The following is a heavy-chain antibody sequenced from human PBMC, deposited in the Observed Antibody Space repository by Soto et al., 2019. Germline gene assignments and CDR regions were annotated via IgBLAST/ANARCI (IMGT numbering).Heavy chain of an antibody. V-gene: IGHV4-39*01. Sequence: SETLSLTCIVSGDSISSSSYNWGWIRQPPGKGLEWIGSISYSGSTYNNPSLKSRVTISVDTSKNQFSLRLSSVTAADTAVYYCARHTKRDIVATIDYWGQGTLVTVSS. CDR1: GDSISSSSYN. J-gene: IGHJ4*02. D-gene: IGHD5-12*01. CDR3: ARHTKRDIVATIDY. CDR2: ISYSGST.